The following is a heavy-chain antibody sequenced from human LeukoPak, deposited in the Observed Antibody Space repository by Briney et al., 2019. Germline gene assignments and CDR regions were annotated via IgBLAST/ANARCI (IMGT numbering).Heavy chain of an antibody. CDR2: IYYGGST. CDR1: GASISSSSYY. J-gene: IGHJ4*02. D-gene: IGHD3-10*01. Sequence: PSETLSLTCTVSGASISSSSYYWGWIRQPPGKGLEWIRSIYYGGSTYYNPALQSRVTISVDTSKNQFSLKLTSVTAADTAVYYCARIGVWFGEGNLSGYFDYWGQGTLVTVSS. CDR3: ARIGVWFGEGNLSGYFDY. V-gene: IGHV4-39*01.